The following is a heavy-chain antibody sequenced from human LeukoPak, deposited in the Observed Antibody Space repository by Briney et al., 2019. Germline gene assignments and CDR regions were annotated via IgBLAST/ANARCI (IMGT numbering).Heavy chain of an antibody. V-gene: IGHV1-2*02. J-gene: IGHJ4*02. D-gene: IGHD3-22*01. CDR2: INPDSGGT. CDR1: GYTFTGYY. CDR3: ARDSVVVVITQTFDY. Sequence: ASVKVSCKASGYTFTGYYMHWVRQAPGQGLEWMGWINPDSGGTNYAQKFQGRVTMTRDTSISTAYMELSSLTSDDTAVYYCARDSVVVVITQTFDYWGQGTLVTVSS.